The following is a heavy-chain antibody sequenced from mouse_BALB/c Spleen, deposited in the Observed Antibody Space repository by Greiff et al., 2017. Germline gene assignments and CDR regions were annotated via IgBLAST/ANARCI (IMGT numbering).Heavy chain of an antibody. J-gene: IGHJ4*01. D-gene: IGHD2-14*01. CDR1: GFDFSRYW. Sequence: EVKLQESGGGLVQPGGSLKLSCAASGFDFSRYWMSWVRQAPGKGLEWIGEINPDSSTINYTPSLKDKFIISRDNAKNTLYLQMSKVRAEDTALYYSASDWYDGEGDDWGQGTTVTVSS. CDR2: INPDSSTI. V-gene: IGHV4-1*02. CDR3: ASDWYDGEGDD.